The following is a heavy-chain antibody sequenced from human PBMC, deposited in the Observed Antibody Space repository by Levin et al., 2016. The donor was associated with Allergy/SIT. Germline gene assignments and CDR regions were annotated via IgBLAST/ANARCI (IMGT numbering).Heavy chain of an antibody. Sequence: WIRQSPSRGLEWLGRTYYRSKWYNDYAVSVKSRITINPDTSKNQFSLQLNSVTPEDTAVYYCARTSSGYYYDAFDIWGQGTMVTVSS. CDR2: TYYRSKWYN. V-gene: IGHV6-1*01. J-gene: IGHJ3*02. D-gene: IGHD3-22*01. CDR3: ARTSSGYYYDAFDI.